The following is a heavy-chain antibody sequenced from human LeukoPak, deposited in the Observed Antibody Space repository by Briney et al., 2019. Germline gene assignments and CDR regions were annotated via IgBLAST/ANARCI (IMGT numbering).Heavy chain of an antibody. CDR3: ARGLMAAGGYYYYYMDV. CDR1: GGTFSSYA. V-gene: IGHV1-69*05. D-gene: IGHD3-16*01. Sequence: SVKVSCKAPGGTFSSYAISWVRQAPGQGLEWMGGIIPIFGTANYAQKFQGRVTITTDESTSTAYMELSSLRSEDTAVYYCARGLMAAGGYYYYYMDVWGKGTTVTVSS. CDR2: IIPIFGTA. J-gene: IGHJ6*03.